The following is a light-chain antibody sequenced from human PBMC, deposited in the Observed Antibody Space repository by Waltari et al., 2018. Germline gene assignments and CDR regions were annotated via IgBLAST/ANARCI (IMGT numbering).Light chain of an antibody. Sequence: IVLTQSPATLSLSPGQRATLSCRASQSVSINLGWYQQKLGQPPRLLIYDTSNRATGIPDRFSASGFGTDFTLTISSLEPEDFAVYFCQQTSSWPLTFGGGTKVEIK. CDR1: QSVSIN. V-gene: IGKV3-11*01. CDR2: DTS. CDR3: QQTSSWPLT. J-gene: IGKJ4*01.